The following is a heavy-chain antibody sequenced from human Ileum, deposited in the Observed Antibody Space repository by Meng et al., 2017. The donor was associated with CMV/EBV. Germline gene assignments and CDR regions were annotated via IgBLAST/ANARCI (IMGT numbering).Heavy chain of an antibody. CDR2: SSSYGNDK. V-gene: IGHV3-30*04. Sequence: ASGFSFLFSAVDWFRLAPGKGLGWVAVSSSYGNDKFYADSVKGRFSISRDNSKNTLILQMSSLTTDDTAVYYCARDHYSDPTYTEYWGQGTLVTVSS. CDR1: GFSFLFSA. CDR3: ARDHYSDPTYTEY. D-gene: IGHD3-22*01. J-gene: IGHJ4*02.